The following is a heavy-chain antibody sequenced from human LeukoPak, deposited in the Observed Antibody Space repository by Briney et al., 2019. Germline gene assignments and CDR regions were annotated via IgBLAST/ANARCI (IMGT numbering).Heavy chain of an antibody. CDR1: GGSISSYY. V-gene: IGHV4-4*07. Sequence: PSETLSLTCTVSGGSISSYYWSWIRQPAGKGLEWIGRIYTSGSTNYNPSLKSQVTMSVDTSKNQFSLKLSSVTAADTAVYYCARDVRGSGSYYHPYYYYYYMDVWGKGTTVTVSS. J-gene: IGHJ6*03. D-gene: IGHD3-10*01. CDR2: IYTSGST. CDR3: ARDVRGSGSYYHPYYYYYYMDV.